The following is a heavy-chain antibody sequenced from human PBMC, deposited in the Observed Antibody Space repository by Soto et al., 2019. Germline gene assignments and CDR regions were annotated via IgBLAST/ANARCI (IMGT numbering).Heavy chain of an antibody. Sequence: QVQLVESGGGVVQPGGSLRLSCAASGFTFTNYGMHWVRQAPGKGLERVAVISDDGSNKYYADSVKGRFTISRDNSKNTLSIQVNNLRAEDKAVYYCARSTGSGWFGDLFAVWGQGNLVTVSS. V-gene: IGHV3-30*03. CDR2: ISDDGSNK. CDR3: ARSTGSGWFGDLFAV. CDR1: GFTFTNYG. D-gene: IGHD6-19*01. J-gene: IGHJ1*01.